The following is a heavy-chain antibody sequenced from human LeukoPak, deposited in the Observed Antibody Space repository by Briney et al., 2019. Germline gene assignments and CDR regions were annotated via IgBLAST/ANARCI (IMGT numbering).Heavy chain of an antibody. Sequence: PGGSLRLSCAASGFTFSSYSMNWVRQAPGKGLEWVSYISSSSSTIYYADSVKGRFTISRDNAKNSLYLQMNSLRAEDTAVYYCAREYTSAYCSSTSCYHDYYYGMDVWGQGTTVTVSS. CDR1: GFTFSSYS. V-gene: IGHV3-48*01. J-gene: IGHJ6*02. CDR2: ISSSSSTI. CDR3: AREYTSAYCSSTSCYHDYYYGMDV. D-gene: IGHD2-2*01.